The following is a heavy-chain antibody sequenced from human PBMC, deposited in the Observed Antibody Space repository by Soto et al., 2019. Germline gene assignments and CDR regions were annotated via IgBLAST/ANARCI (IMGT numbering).Heavy chain of an antibody. Sequence: QVQLVQSGDELKKPGASVKVSCKASDYTFNSYGISWVRKAPGQGLEWMGWLSGDNGDIKYAQKFQGRVTMTTDISTSTVYMELRSLSSDDTAVYFCAGSRGFGFDFWGQGNLVTVSS. CDR2: LSGDNGDI. CDR3: AGSRGFGFDF. J-gene: IGHJ4*02. CDR1: DYTFNSYG. D-gene: IGHD2-15*01. V-gene: IGHV1-18*01.